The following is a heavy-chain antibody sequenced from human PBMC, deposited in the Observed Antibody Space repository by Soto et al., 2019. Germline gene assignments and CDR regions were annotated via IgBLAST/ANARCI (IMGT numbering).Heavy chain of an antibody. CDR3: AKSSHIAGNYGMDV. J-gene: IGHJ6*02. CDR2: ISGSGGST. D-gene: IGHD6-13*01. V-gene: IGHV3-23*01. Sequence: RVRKKTGKGLEWVSAISGSGGSTYYADSVKGRFTISRDNSKNTLYLQMNSLRAEDTAVYYCAKSSHIAGNYGMDVWGQGITVTV.